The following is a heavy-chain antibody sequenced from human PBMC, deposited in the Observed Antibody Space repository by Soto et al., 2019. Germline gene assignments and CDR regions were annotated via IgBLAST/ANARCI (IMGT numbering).Heavy chain of an antibody. CDR2: INSDGSRT. V-gene: IGHV3-74*02. CDR3: ARVLTGSWNWFDP. J-gene: IGHJ5*02. Sequence: VQVVESGGGLVQPGGSLRLSCAASGFTFSSYWMHWVRQAPGKGLVWVSRINSDGSRTNYADSVKGRFTVSRDNAKNTQYLQMNSLRAEDTAVYYCARVLTGSWNWFDPWGQGTLVTVSS. D-gene: IGHD6-13*01. CDR1: GFTFSSYW.